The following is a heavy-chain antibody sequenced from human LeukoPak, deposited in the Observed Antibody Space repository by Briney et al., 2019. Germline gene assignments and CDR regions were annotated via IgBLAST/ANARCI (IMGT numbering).Heavy chain of an antibody. Sequence: SETLSLTCTVSGDSISSYYWSWIRQPPGKGLEWIGFIYYSGGTTYNPSLKSRVTISVDTSKNQFSLKLSSVTAADTAMYYCARKLNCSGGSCYDYWGQGTLVTVSS. CDR1: GDSISSYY. CDR3: ARKLNCSGGSCYDY. V-gene: IGHV4-59*01. CDR2: IYYSGGT. J-gene: IGHJ4*02. D-gene: IGHD2-15*01.